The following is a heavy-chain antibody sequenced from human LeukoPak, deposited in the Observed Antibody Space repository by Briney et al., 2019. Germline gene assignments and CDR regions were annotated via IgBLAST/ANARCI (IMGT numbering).Heavy chain of an antibody. CDR1: GGSISSSNYY. J-gene: IGHJ6*03. D-gene: IGHD2-8*02. CDR3: ARANYWYYYMDV. Sequence: SETLSLTCTVSGGSISSSNYYWGWIRQPPGKGLEWIGSIYYSGSAHYNPSLKSRVNISTDTSKNLFSLKVTSVTAADTAVYYCARANYWYYYMDVWGKGTTVTVSS. CDR2: IYYSGSA. V-gene: IGHV4-39*07.